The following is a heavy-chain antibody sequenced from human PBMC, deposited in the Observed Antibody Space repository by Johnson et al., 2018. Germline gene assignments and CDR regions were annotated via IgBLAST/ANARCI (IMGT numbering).Heavy chain of an antibody. CDR3: ARDPVGQTYYSHYMDV. J-gene: IGHJ6*03. CDR1: GFTFRNYS. CDR2: ISSGSSYR. Sequence: VQLVQSGGGLVKPGGSLRLSCAASGFTFRNYSMNWVRQAPGKGLEWVSSISSGSSYRYYADSLQGRFTISRDNAKNSLYLQMNSLRSEDTAVYYCARDPVGQTYYSHYMDVWGKGTTVTVSS. V-gene: IGHV3-21*01. D-gene: IGHD2-15*01.